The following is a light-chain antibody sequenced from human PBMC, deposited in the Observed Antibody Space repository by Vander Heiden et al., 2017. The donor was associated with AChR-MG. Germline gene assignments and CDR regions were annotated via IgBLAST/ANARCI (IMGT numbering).Light chain of an antibody. V-gene: IGLV1-44*01. CDR2: SND. CDR3: AAWDDSLNGVV. J-gene: IGLJ2*01. CDR1: SPNLGTNP. Sequence: QSVLTQPPSASGTPRQQVTIPCSGNSPNLGTNPSNWYQQLPETAPKLLMYSNDQRPSGVPDRFSGSKSGTSASLAISGLQSEDEADYYCAAWDDSLNGVVFGGGTKLTGL.